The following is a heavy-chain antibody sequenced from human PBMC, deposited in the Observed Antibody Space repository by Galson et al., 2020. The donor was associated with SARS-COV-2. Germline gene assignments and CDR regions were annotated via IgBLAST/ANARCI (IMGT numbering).Heavy chain of an antibody. CDR2: INYSGST. V-gene: IGHV4-31*03. CDR3: ARDTAVVGVTFDF. D-gene: IGHD6-19*01. Sequence: SETLSLTGTVPGGSIRSGGYYWSWIRKHPGKGLEWIGYINYSGSTYYNPSLKSRVTISVDTSKNQFSLKLSSVTAADTAVYYCARDTAVVGVTFDFWGQGTLVTVSS. J-gene: IGHJ4*02. CDR1: GGSIRSGGYY.